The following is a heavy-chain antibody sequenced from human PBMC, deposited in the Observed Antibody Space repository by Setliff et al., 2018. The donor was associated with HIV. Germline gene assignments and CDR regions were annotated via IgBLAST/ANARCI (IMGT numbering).Heavy chain of an antibody. D-gene: IGHD2-15*01. J-gene: IGHJ4*02. CDR1: GGTFSSYA. CDR3: AIEKDIVVVVAGAFDY. V-gene: IGHV1-69*05. CDR2: IIPIFGTA. Sequence: SVKVSCKASGGTFSSYAISWVRQAPGQGLEWMGGIIPIFGTANYAQKFQGRVTITTDESTSTAYMELSSLRSEDTAVYYCAIEKDIVVVVAGAFDYRGQGTLVTVS.